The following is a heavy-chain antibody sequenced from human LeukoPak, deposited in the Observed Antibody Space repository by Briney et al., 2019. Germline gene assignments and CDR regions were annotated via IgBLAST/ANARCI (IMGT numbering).Heavy chain of an antibody. D-gene: IGHD2-2*01. Sequence: SETLSLTCAVYGGSFSGYYWSWIRQPPGKGLEWIGEINQSGSTNYNPSLKSRATISVDTTKNQFSLKLSSVTAADTAVYYCARGRPNFYCSSTSCYRPRWFDPWGQGTLATVSS. CDR3: ARGRPNFYCSSTSCYRPRWFDP. J-gene: IGHJ5*02. V-gene: IGHV4-34*01. CDR2: INQSGST. CDR1: GGSFSGYY.